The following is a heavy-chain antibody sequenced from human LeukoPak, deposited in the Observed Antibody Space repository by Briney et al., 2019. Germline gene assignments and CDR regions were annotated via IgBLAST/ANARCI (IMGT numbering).Heavy chain of an antibody. Sequence: ASVKVSCKASGGTFSSYAISWVRQAPGQGLEWMGWTSSFSDNTKYAEMFQGRVTMTTEISTSTAYMELRSLRFDDTAVYYCARVQVKTRGSYFRDDYWGQGTLVTVSS. J-gene: IGHJ4*02. V-gene: IGHV1-18*01. CDR2: TSSFSDNT. CDR3: ARVQVKTRGSYFRDDY. D-gene: IGHD3-16*01. CDR1: GGTFSSYA.